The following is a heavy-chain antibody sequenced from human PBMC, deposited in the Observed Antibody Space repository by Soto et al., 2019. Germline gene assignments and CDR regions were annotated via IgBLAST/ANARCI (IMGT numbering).Heavy chain of an antibody. D-gene: IGHD3-3*01. V-gene: IGHV1-18*04. J-gene: IGHJ5*02. Sequence: QVQLVQSGAEVKKPGASVKVSCKASGYTFTSYGISWVRQAPGQGLEWMGWISAYNGNTNYAQKLQGRVTMTTDTSTSTAYMELRSLISDDTAVYYCARDRQTYYDFWSGYRWGESWFDPWGQGTLVTVSS. CDR3: ARDRQTYYDFWSGYRWGESWFDP. CDR2: ISAYNGNT. CDR1: GYTFTSYG.